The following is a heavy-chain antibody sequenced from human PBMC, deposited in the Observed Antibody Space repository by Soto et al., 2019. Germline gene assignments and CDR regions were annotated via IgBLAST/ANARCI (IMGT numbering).Heavy chain of an antibody. CDR1: GFNFRAFA. J-gene: IGHJ4*02. CDR2: ISGGASNA. D-gene: IGHD2-15*01. Sequence: PGGSLRLSCAASGFNFRAFAMSWVRQAPGKGLEWISEISGGASNAFFADSVKGRFTISRDNSMNTLYLQMNSLRPEDTAVYYCAREAGGFDYWGQGTLVTVSS. CDR3: AREAGGFDY. V-gene: IGHV3-23*01.